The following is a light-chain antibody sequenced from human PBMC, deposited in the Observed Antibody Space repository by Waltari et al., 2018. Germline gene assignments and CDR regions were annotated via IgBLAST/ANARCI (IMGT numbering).Light chain of an antibody. CDR2: RAS. CDR3: QQYDDWPRT. V-gene: IGKV3-15*01. Sequence: EIVMTQSPASLSVSPGDRVPLSCRASQSVGTSLAWSQQRPGRAPRLLVYRASTRASDIPARFSGSCSGTDFTLSISTLQSEDFAVYYCQQYDDWPRTFGQGTKVEIK. CDR1: QSVGTS. J-gene: IGKJ1*01.